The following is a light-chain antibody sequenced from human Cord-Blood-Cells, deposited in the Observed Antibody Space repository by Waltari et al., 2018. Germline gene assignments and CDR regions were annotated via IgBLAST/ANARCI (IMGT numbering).Light chain of an antibody. Sequence: DIQMTQSPSSLSASVGDRVTITCRASQSISSYLNCYQPKPGKAPKLLVYAASSLQSGVPSRFSGSGSGTDFTLTISSLQPEDFAAYYCQQSYSTLGTFGQGTRLEIK. CDR1: QSISSY. V-gene: IGKV1-39*01. CDR2: AAS. J-gene: IGKJ5*01. CDR3: QQSYSTLGT.